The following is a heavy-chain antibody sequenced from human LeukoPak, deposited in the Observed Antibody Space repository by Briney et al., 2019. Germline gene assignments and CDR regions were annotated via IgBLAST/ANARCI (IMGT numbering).Heavy chain of an antibody. V-gene: IGHV1-69*05. D-gene: IGHD1-26*01. CDR3: AREGAVGATLRQYFDY. CDR1: GGTFSSYA. CDR2: IIPIFGTA. J-gene: IGHJ4*02. Sequence: SVKVSCKASGGTFSSYAISWVRQAPGQGLEWMGGIIPIFGTANYAQKFQGRVTITTDESTSTAYMELSSLRSEDTAVYYCAREGAVGATLRQYFDYWGQGTLVTVSS.